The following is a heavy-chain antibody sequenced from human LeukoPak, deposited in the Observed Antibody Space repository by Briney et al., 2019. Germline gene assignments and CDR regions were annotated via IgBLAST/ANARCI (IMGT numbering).Heavy chain of an antibody. CDR2: IYPGDSDT. CDR3: ARRDGYCSSTSCYADYYYGMDV. J-gene: IGHJ6*02. CDR1: GYSFTSYW. D-gene: IGHD2-2*01. Sequence: GASLQISCKGSGYSFTSYWIGWVRQLPGKGLEWMGIIYPGDSDTTYSPSFQGQVTISADKSISTAYLQRSSLKASDTAMYYCARRDGYCSSTSCYADYYYGMDVWGQGTTVTVSS. V-gene: IGHV5-51*01.